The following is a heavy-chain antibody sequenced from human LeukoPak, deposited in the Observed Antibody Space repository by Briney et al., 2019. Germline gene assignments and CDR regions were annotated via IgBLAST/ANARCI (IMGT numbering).Heavy chain of an antibody. CDR3: ASGGEIYYGSGRRRPDFDY. CDR2: INPNSGGT. CDR1: GYTFTGYY. D-gene: IGHD3-10*01. J-gene: IGHJ4*02. Sequence: GASVKVSCKASGYTFTGYYMHWVRQAPGQGLEWMGWINPNSGGTNYAQKFQGRVTMTRDTSISTAYMELSRLRSDDTAVYYCASGGEIYYGSGRRRPDFDYWGQGTLVTVSS. V-gene: IGHV1-2*02.